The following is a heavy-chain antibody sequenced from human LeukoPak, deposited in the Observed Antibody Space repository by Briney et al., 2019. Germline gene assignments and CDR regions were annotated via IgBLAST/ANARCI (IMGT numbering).Heavy chain of an antibody. CDR2: IYSSGST. V-gene: IGHV4-61*02. J-gene: IGHJ3*02. Sequence: SETLSPTCTVSGGSISSGSYYWSWIRQPAGKGLEWIGRIYSSGSTNYNPSLKSRVTISQDTSKNQVSLKLSSVTAADTAVYYCARDPRYSSSAHVFDIWGQGIMVTVSS. CDR1: GGSISSGSYY. D-gene: IGHD6-6*01. CDR3: ARDPRYSSSAHVFDI.